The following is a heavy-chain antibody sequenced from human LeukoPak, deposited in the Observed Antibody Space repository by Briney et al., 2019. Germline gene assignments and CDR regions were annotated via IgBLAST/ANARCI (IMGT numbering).Heavy chain of an antibody. CDR2: ISAYKGKT. J-gene: IGHJ4*02. V-gene: IGHV1-18*01. D-gene: IGHD3-9*01. Sequence: ASVKVSCKASGYTFSSYGISWLRQAPGQGLEWMGWISAYKGKTNYAQKLQGRVTMTTDTSTSTGYMELRSLRSDDTAVYYCARRLSVSHYDILTGYYYFDYWGQGTLVTVSS. CDR3: ARRLSVSHYDILTGYYYFDY. CDR1: GYTFSSYG.